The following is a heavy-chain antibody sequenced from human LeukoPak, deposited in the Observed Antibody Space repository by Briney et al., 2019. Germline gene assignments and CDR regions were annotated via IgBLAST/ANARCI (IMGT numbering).Heavy chain of an antibody. Sequence: PGGSLRLSCAASGFTFSSYSMNWVRQAPGKGLGWVSSISSSSSYIYYADSVKGRFTISRDNAKNSLYLQMNSLRAEDTAVYYCARDSDYDSSGYSGGFDYWGQGTLVTVSS. CDR2: ISSSSSYI. CDR3: ARDSDYDSSGYSGGFDY. J-gene: IGHJ4*02. D-gene: IGHD3-22*01. CDR1: GFTFSSYS. V-gene: IGHV3-21*01.